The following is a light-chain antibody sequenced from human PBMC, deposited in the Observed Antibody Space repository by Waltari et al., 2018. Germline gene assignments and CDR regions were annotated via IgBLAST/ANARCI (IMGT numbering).Light chain of an antibody. CDR1: SSDIGAYNY. V-gene: IGLV2-14*03. CDR2: DVT. CDR3: NSHTTVSSLV. Sequence: QSALTQPASVSGSPGQSITISCTGTSSDIGAYNYVSWYQQHPGKAHKLLLYDVTYRPSGVSSRFSGSKSGNTASLTISGLQAEDEAYYYCNSHTTVSSLVFGTGTKVTVL. J-gene: IGLJ1*01.